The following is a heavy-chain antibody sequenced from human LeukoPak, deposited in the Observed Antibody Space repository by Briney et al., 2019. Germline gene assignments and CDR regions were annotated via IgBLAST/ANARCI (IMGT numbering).Heavy chain of an antibody. J-gene: IGHJ4*02. CDR1: GGSFSGYY. V-gene: IGHV4-34*01. CDR2: INHSGST. D-gene: IGHD3-10*01. Sequence: SETLSLTRAVYGGSFSGYYWSWIRQPPGKGLEWIGEINHSGSTNYNPSLKSRVTISVDTSKNQFSLKLSSVTAADTAVYYCARGSMVLLWCGELFRYYFDYWGQGTLVTVSS. CDR3: ARGSMVLLWCGELFRYYFDY.